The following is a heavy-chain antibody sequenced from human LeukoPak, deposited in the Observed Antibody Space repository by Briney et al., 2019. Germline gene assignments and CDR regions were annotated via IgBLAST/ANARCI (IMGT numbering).Heavy chain of an antibody. CDR2: IYHSGST. CDR3: ARYGSGSYIDY. D-gene: IGHD3-10*01. Sequence: SQTLSLTCAVSGGSISSGGYSWSWIRQPPGKGLEWIGYIYHSGSTYYNPSLKSRVTISVDRSKNQFSLKLSSVTAADTAVYYCARYGSGSYIDYWGQGTLVTVSS. CDR1: GGSISSGGYS. V-gene: IGHV4-30-2*01. J-gene: IGHJ4*02.